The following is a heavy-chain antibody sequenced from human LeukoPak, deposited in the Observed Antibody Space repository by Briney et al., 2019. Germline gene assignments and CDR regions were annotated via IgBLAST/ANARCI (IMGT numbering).Heavy chain of an antibody. CDR3: AKGRGAATTYGMNV. CDR1: GFKFDDYG. V-gene: IGHV3-9*01. D-gene: IGHD2-15*01. Sequence: RRSRRLSCAASGFKFDDYGMHWVRQAPGKGLEWVSSIPWTNAGVGYADSVKGRCTISRDNAKNSLYLELRSLRAEDTAVYYCAKGRGAATTYGMNVWGQGTTVIVSS. CDR2: IPWTNAGV. J-gene: IGHJ6*02.